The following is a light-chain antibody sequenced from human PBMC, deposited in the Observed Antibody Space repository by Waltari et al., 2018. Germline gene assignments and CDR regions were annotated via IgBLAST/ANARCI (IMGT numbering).Light chain of an antibody. CDR3: VLYLGSGIWV. CDR2: KIN. V-gene: IGLV8-61*01. J-gene: IGLJ3*02. CDR1: SGSVSTTSF. Sequence: QTVVTQEPSLSVSPGGTVTLTCDLRSGSVSTTSFASWYQQTPGQAPRTLVYKINIRSSGVPDRFSGSMLGNKAALTITGAQAEDESDYYCVLYLGSGIWVFGGGTKLTVL.